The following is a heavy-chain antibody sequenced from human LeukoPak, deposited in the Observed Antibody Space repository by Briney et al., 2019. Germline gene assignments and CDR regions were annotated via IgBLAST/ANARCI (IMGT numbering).Heavy chain of an antibody. V-gene: IGHV4-4*07. J-gene: IGHJ4*02. CDR3: ARGEDSSGSIDY. Sequence: SETLSLTCTVSGDSISTYYWSWIRQPAGKGLEWIGRIHSSGSTNYNPSLNSRVTMSVDTSKNQFSLRLSSVTAADTAVYYCARGEDSSGSIDYWGQGTLVTVSS. CDR1: GDSISTYY. CDR2: IHSSGST. D-gene: IGHD3-22*01.